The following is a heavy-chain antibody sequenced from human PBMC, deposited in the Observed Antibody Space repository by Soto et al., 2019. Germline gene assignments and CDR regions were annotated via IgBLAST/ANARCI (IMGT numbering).Heavy chain of an antibody. CDR3: ARDSYYHSSSGYYVFDY. CDR2: IGGSGDWT. V-gene: IGHV3-23*01. D-gene: IGHD3-22*01. J-gene: IGHJ4*02. Sequence: GGSLRLSCAASGFTFSNYAMSWVRQAPGKGLEWVSAIGGSGDWTYYADSVKGRFTISRDNSKNTLSLQMISLRAEDTAVYYCARDSYYHSSSGYYVFDYWGQGTLVTVSS. CDR1: GFTFSNYA.